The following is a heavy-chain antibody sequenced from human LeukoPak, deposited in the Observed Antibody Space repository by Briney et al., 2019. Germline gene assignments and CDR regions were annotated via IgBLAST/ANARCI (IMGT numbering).Heavy chain of an antibody. Sequence: GGSLRLSCIASGFTFRDYSMNWVRQARGKGPEWIAHISSRSTATYYAESVMGRFTISRDNSKNTLYLQMNSLRAEDTAVYYCARSRDSSGYYQDAFDIWGQGTMVTVSS. CDR2: ISSRSTAT. D-gene: IGHD3-22*01. CDR1: GFTFRDYS. CDR3: ARSRDSSGYYQDAFDI. V-gene: IGHV3-48*01. J-gene: IGHJ3*02.